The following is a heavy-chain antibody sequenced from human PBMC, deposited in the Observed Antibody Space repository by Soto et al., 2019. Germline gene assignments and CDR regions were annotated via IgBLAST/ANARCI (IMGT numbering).Heavy chain of an antibody. Sequence: EVQLVESGGGLVQPGGSLRLSCAASGFTFSSYWMSWVRQAPGKGLEWVANIKQDGSENYYVDSVKGRFTISRDNAKNTLYVQMNSLRAEDTAVYYCARVGGITFGGVIAPDNYYYYMDVWGKGNTVTVSS. CDR3: ARVGGITFGGVIAPDNYYYYMDV. V-gene: IGHV3-7*01. J-gene: IGHJ6*03. CDR1: GFTFSSYW. D-gene: IGHD3-16*02. CDR2: IKQDGSEN.